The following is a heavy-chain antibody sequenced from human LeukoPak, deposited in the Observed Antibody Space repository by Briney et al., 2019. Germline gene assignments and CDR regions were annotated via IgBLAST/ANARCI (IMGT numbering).Heavy chain of an antibody. D-gene: IGHD6-6*01. CDR3: ARVGIAARPRERFDP. CDR1: GGSISSGDYY. V-gene: IGHV4-30-4*08. Sequence: SETLSLTCTVSGGSISSGDYYWSWIRQPPGKGPEWIGYIYYSGSTYYNPSLKSRVTISVDTSKNQFSLKLSSVTAADTAVYSCARVGIAARPRERFDPWGQGTLVTVSS. J-gene: IGHJ5*02. CDR2: IYYSGST.